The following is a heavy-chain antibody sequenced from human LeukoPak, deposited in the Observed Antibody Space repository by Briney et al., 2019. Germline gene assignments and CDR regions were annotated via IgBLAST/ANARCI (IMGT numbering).Heavy chain of an antibody. J-gene: IGHJ4*02. CDR1: GFTFGDYA. CDR2: IRSKAYGGTT. CDR3: ARAYDWSGYYQAW. V-gene: IGHV3-49*04. Sequence: GGSLRLSCTASGFTFGDYAISWVRQAPGKGLEWVGFIRSKAYGGTTEYAASVTGTFAISRDDSKSIAYLQMNSLKTEDTAVYYCARAYDWSGYYQAWWGQGTLVTVSS. D-gene: IGHD3-22*01.